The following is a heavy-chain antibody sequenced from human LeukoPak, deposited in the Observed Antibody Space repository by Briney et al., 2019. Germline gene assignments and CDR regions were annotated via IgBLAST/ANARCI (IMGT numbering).Heavy chain of an antibody. Sequence: PGGSLRLSCAASGFTFSSYAMSWVRQAPGKGLEWVSAISGSGGSTYYADSVKGRFTISRDNSKNTLYLQMNSLGAEDTAVYYCTTDLRWELVPSDYWGQGTLVTVSS. CDR3: TTDLRWELVPSDY. CDR1: GFTFSSYA. D-gene: IGHD3-10*01. V-gene: IGHV3-23*01. J-gene: IGHJ4*02. CDR2: ISGSGGST.